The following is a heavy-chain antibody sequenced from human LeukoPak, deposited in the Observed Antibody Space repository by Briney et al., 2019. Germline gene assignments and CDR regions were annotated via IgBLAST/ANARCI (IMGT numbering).Heavy chain of an antibody. CDR1: GCTFSSYA. Sequence: GGSLRLSCAASGCTFSSYAMSWVRQAPGKGLEWVSAISGSGGSTYYADSVKGRFTISRDNSKNTLYLQMNSLRAEDTAVYYCAKGLLWFREFDDWGQGTLVTVSS. CDR3: AKGLLWFREFDD. D-gene: IGHD3-10*01. J-gene: IGHJ5*02. V-gene: IGHV3-23*01. CDR2: ISGSGGST.